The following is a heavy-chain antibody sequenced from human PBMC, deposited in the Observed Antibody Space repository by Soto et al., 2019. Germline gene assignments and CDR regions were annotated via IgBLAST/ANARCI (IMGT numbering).Heavy chain of an antibody. Sequence: GESLKISCKGSGYSFTSYWISWVRQMPGKGLEGMGRIDPSDSYTNYSPSFQGHVTISADQSISTAYLQWSSLKASDTAMGYCARLRSRINDRYQPLAPVDIWGQGSMVTVSS. D-gene: IGHD1-1*01. V-gene: IGHV5-10-1*01. CDR3: ARLRSRINDRYQPLAPVDI. J-gene: IGHJ3*02. CDR2: IDPSDSYT. CDR1: GYSFTSYW.